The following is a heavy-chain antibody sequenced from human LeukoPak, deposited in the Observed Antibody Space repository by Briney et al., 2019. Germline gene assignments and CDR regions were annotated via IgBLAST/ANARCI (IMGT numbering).Heavy chain of an antibody. D-gene: IGHD3-10*01. J-gene: IGHJ5*02. Sequence: YSGSTYYNPSLKSRVTISVDTSKNQFSLKLSSVTAADTAVYYCARAYYYGSGSYCWFDPWGQGTLVTVSS. V-gene: IGHV4-39*07. CDR3: ARAYYYGSGSYCWFDP. CDR2: YSGST.